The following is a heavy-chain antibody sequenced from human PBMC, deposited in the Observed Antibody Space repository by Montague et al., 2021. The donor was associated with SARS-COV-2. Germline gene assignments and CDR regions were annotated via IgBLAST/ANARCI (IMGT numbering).Heavy chain of an antibody. V-gene: IGHV4-39*01. D-gene: IGHD5-12*01. CDR2: IYFSGTT. J-gene: IGHJ4*02. CDR1: GASISSSYY. CDR3: ARLHSGGWCAGTTCYGSAFDY. Sequence: SETLSLTCTGSGASISSSYYWGWIRQPSGKGLEWIGSIYFSGTTYYNPSLKSRVTISEDSSRRQFSLKMNFVTAADTAVYFCARLHSGGWCAGTTCYGSAFDYWGQGTLVTVSS.